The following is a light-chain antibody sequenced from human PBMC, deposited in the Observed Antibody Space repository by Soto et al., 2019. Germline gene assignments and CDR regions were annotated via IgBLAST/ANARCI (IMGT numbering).Light chain of an antibody. CDR3: SSYTTSSTPYVV. CDR2: EVS. J-gene: IGLJ2*01. V-gene: IGLV2-14*01. CDR1: RSDVGGYNY. Sequence: QSVLTQPASVSGSPGQSITISCTGTRSDVGGYNYVSWYQHHAGKAPKLMIYEVSNRPSGVSNRFSGSKSGNTASLTISGLQAEDEADYYCSSYTTSSTPYVVFGGGTKLTVL.